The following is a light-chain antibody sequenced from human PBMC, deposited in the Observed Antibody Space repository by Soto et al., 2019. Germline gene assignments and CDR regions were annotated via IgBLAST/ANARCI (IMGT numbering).Light chain of an antibody. CDR2: SNN. Sequence: QSVLTQPPSASGTPGQRVTISCSGSSSNIGSNYVYWYQQLPGTAPKLLIYSNNQRPSGVPDRFSGSKSGTSASLAISGLRSEDEADYYCAAWDDSLSGRDVFGTGTKLTV. CDR3: AAWDDSLSGRDV. J-gene: IGLJ1*01. V-gene: IGLV1-47*02. CDR1: SSNIGSNY.